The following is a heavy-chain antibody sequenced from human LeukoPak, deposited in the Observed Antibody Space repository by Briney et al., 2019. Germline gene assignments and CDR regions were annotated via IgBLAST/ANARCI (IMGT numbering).Heavy chain of an antibody. D-gene: IGHD3-9*01. V-gene: IGHV4-59*01. Sequence: SETLSLTCTVSGGSISSYYWSWIRQPPGKGLEWIGYIYYSGSTNYNPSLKSRVTISVDTSKNQFSLKLSSVTAADTAVYYCARSPGGYDTLTGYYPLGMDVWGQGTTVTVSS. CDR2: IYYSGST. CDR1: GGSISSYY. CDR3: ARSPGGYDTLTGYYPLGMDV. J-gene: IGHJ6*02.